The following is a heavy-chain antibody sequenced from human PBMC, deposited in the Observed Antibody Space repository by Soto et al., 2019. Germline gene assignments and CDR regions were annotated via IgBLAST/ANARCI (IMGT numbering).Heavy chain of an antibody. Sequence: GGSLRLSCAASGFTFSSYSMNWVRQAPGKGLEWGSSISSSSSYIYYADSVKGRFTISRDNAKNSLYLHMNSLRAEDTAVYYCARGSAYSDYDLEYWGQATLVTVS. CDR3: ARGSAYSDYDLEY. V-gene: IGHV3-21*04. CDR1: GFTFSSYS. CDR2: ISSSSSYI. J-gene: IGHJ4*02. D-gene: IGHD4-17*01.